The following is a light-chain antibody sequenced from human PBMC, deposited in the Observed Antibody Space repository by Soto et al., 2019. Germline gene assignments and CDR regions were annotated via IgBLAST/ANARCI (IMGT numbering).Light chain of an antibody. J-gene: IGKJ2*01. CDR3: QQTYVSPRA. CDR2: DAS. Sequence: DIQMTQSPSSLSASVGDRVTITCRASQSISNYLNWYQQRPGNAPNLLIYDASNLQSGVPSRFSGSGSGTDFTLTIHSLQPEDFATYYCQQTYVSPRAFGQGTTLEIK. V-gene: IGKV1-39*01. CDR1: QSISNY.